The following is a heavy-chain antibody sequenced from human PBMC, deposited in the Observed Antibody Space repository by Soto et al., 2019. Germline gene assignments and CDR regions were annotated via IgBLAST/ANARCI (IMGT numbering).Heavy chain of an antibody. CDR3: ARAISGYVT. D-gene: IGHD5-12*01. J-gene: IGHJ4*02. CDR1: GITYNTYA. Sequence: QVQLVQSGPEMKKPGASVKLSCKASGITYNTYAIHWVRQAPGQGLEWMGWINAGNGDTRISQNFQGRVTLTRDTSASTVYMDLDSPKSEDTGVYYCARAISGYVTWGQGTLVTVSS. V-gene: IGHV1-3*01. CDR2: INAGNGDT.